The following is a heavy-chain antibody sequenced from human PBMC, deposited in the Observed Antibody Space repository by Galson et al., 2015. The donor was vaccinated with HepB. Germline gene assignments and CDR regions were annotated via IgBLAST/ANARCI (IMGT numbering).Heavy chain of an antibody. D-gene: IGHD1-20*01. Sequence: SLRLSCAASGFTLGDYAMSWFRQAPGKGLEWVGFIRSKGFGGVTEYAASVKGRFTISRDDSGSIAYLQMNSLRTEDTAVYYCSRDLTGTLPYYFDYWGQGTLVTVSS. J-gene: IGHJ4*02. CDR1: GFTLGDYA. V-gene: IGHV3-49*03. CDR3: SRDLTGTLPYYFDY. CDR2: IRSKGFGGVT.